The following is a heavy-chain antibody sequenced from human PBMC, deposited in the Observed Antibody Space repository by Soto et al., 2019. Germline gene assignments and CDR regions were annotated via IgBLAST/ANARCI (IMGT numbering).Heavy chain of an antibody. D-gene: IGHD3-16*01. J-gene: IGHJ6*03. CDR2: ISGSGVST. CDR3: AKGGGDYYYMDV. CDR1: GFTFSSYA. V-gene: IGHV3-23*01. Sequence: GGSLRLSCAASGFTFSSYAMSWVRQAPGKGLEWVSAISGSGVSTYYADSVKGRFTISRDNSKNTLYLQMNSLRAEDTAVYYWAKGGGDYYYMDVWGKGTTVTVSS.